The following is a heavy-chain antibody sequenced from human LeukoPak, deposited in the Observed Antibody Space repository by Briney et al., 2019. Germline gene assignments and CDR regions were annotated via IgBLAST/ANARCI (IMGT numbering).Heavy chain of an antibody. CDR3: AKDYYHPTVTTAIDY. V-gene: IGHV3-23*01. D-gene: IGHD4-17*01. CDR2: ISGSGGST. J-gene: IGHJ4*02. CDR1: GFTFSSYA. Sequence: PGGSLRLSCAASGFTFSSYAMSWVRQAPGKGLEWVSAISGSGGSTYYADSVKGRFTISRDNSKNTLYPQMNSLRAEDTAVYYCAKDYYHPTVTTAIDYWGQGTLVTVSS.